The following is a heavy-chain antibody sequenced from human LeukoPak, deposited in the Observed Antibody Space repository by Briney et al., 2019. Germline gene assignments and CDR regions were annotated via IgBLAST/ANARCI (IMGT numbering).Heavy chain of an antibody. V-gene: IGHV3-11*01. CDR3: ARDSGGYSSSIYDY. CDR1: GFTFSDYY. CDR2: ISSSSNTI. Sequence: PGGSLRLSYAASGFTFSDYYMTWIRQAPGKGLEWVSYISSSSNTIKYADSVKGRFSVSRDNAKNSLYLQMNSLRTEDTAVYYCARDSGGYSSSIYDYWGQGTLVTVSS. J-gene: IGHJ4*02. D-gene: IGHD6-13*01.